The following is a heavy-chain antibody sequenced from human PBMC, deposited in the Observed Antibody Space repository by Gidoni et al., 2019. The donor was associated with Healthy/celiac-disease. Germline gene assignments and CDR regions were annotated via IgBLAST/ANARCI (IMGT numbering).Heavy chain of an antibody. CDR2: IKSKTDGGTT. J-gene: IGHJ4*02. CDR1: GFTFITAW. CDR3: TTDLSVLAAAGDY. V-gene: IGHV3-15*01. D-gene: IGHD6-13*01. Sequence: EVQLVESGGGLLKPGGSLSLSCAAYGFTFITAWMSWVRQAPGKGLEWVGRIKSKTDGGTTDYAAPEKGRFTISRDDSKNTLYLQMNSLKTEDTAVYYCTTDLSVLAAAGDYWGQGTLVTVSS.